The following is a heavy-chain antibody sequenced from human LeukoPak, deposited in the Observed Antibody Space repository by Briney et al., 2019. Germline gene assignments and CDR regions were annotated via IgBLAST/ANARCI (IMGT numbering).Heavy chain of an antibody. Sequence: SETLSLTCTVSGGSISSSSYYWGWIRQPPGKGLEWIGSIYYSGSTYYNPSLKSRVTISVDTSKNQFSLKLSSVTAADTAVYYCAGSRPTGYYYYMDVWGKGTTVTISS. J-gene: IGHJ6*03. CDR1: GGSISSSSYY. D-gene: IGHD1-1*01. V-gene: IGHV4-39*07. CDR2: IYYSGST. CDR3: AGSRPTGYYYYMDV.